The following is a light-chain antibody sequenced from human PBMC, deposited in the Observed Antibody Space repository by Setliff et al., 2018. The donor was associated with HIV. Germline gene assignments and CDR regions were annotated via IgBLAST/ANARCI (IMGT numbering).Light chain of an antibody. CDR1: QSIFYSSNKKNY. J-gene: IGKJ5*01. Sequence: DIVMTQFPDSLAVSLGERATINCGSNQSIFYSSNKKNYLAWYQQKSGQPPKLLIYWASTRESGVPDRFSGSGSGTDFALTIDSLQAEDVAVYYCQQYYSTPITFGQGTRLEIK. CDR3: QQYYSTPIT. CDR2: WAS. V-gene: IGKV4-1*01.